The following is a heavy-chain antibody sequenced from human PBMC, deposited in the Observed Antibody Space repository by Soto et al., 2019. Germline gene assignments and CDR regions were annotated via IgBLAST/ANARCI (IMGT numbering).Heavy chain of an antibody. CDR2: IYPGDSDT. CDR3: ARGSSYMVATGYYYYGMDV. D-gene: IGHD5-12*01. V-gene: IGHV5-51*01. Sequence: ESLKISCKGSGYSFTSYWIGWVRQMPGKGLEWMGIIYPGDSDTRYSPSFQGQVTISADKSISTAYLQWSSLKASDTAMYYCARGSSYMVATGYYYYGMDVWGQGTTVTISS. J-gene: IGHJ6*02. CDR1: GYSFTSYW.